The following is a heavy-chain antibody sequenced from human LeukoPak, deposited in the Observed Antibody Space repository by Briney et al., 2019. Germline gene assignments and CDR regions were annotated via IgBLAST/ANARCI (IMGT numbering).Heavy chain of an antibody. CDR3: PTGRYCSGGSCYSGFDY. Sequence: TGGSLRLSCAASGFTFSNAWMSWVRQAPGKGLEWVGRIKSKTDGGTTDYAAPVKGRFTISRDDSKNTLYLQMNSLKTEDTAVYYCPTGRYCSGGSCYSGFDYWGQETLVTVSS. CDR1: GFTFSNAW. J-gene: IGHJ4*02. CDR2: IKSKTDGGTT. V-gene: IGHV3-15*01. D-gene: IGHD2-15*01.